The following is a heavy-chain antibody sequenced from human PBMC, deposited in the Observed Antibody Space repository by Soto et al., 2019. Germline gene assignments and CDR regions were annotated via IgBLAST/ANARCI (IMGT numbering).Heavy chain of an antibody. CDR2: ISSSGSTI. Sequence: GGSLRLSCAASGFTFSDYYMSWIRQAPGKGLEWVSYISSSGSTIYYADSVKGRFTISRDNAKNSLYLQMNSLRAEDTAVYYCARDPAWLRSRFDYWGQGTLVTVSS. CDR1: GFTFSDYY. CDR3: ARDPAWLRSRFDY. D-gene: IGHD5-12*01. V-gene: IGHV3-11*01. J-gene: IGHJ4*02.